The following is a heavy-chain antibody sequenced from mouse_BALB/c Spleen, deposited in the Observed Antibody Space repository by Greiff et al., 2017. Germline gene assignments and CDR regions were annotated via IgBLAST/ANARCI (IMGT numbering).Heavy chain of an antibody. CDR2: IRLKSNNYAT. CDR1: GFTFSNYW. Sequence: EVKVEESGGGLVQPGGSMKLSCVASGFTFSNYWMNWVRQSPEKGLEWVAEIRLKSNNYATHYAESVKGRFTISRDDSKSSVYLQMNNLRAEDTGIYYCTDYRYDRFAYWGQGTLVTVSA. D-gene: IGHD2-14*01. J-gene: IGHJ3*01. V-gene: IGHV6-6*02. CDR3: TDYRYDRFAY.